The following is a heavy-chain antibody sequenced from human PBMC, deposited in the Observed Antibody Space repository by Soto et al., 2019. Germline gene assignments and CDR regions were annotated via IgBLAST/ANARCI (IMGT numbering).Heavy chain of an antibody. CDR3: ARLVADYVDP. CDR2: IYPGDSET. J-gene: IGHJ5*02. CDR1: GYSFTNHW. V-gene: IGHV5-51*01. Sequence: PGESLKISCKGFGYSFTNHWIGWVRQMPVKGLEWMGIIYPGDSETRYSPSFQGQVTISADKSTTTAHLQWSSLKASDTAMYYCARLVADYVDPWGQGTLVTVSS. D-gene: IGHD6-19*01.